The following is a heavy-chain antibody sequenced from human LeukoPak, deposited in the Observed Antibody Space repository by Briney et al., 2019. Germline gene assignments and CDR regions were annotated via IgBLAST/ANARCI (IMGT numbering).Heavy chain of an antibody. V-gene: IGHV3-21*01. CDR2: ISGRSSHV. J-gene: IGHJ1*01. CDR3: GRAFPPLRTSSAGDL. Sequence: GGSLRLSCSASGFSFSDYDMNWVRQAPGKGLEWVSAISGRSSHVYYGESVKGRFTISRDNAKNSLYLQLDSLGVEDTAVYYCGRAFPPLRTSSAGDLGGQGTLVTVSS. D-gene: IGHD3-16*01. CDR1: GFSFSDYD.